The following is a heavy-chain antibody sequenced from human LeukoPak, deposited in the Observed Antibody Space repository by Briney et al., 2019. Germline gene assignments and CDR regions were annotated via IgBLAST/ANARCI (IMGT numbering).Heavy chain of an antibody. Sequence: GASVKVSCKASGYTFTGYYMHWVRQAPGQGLEWMGWINPNSGGTNYAQKFQGRVTMTRDTSISTAYMELSRLRSDDTAVYYCARARYSYGASPYYFDYWGQGTLVTVSS. D-gene: IGHD5-18*01. CDR2: INPNSGGT. CDR3: ARARYSYGASPYYFDY. CDR1: GYTFTGYY. V-gene: IGHV1-2*02. J-gene: IGHJ4*02.